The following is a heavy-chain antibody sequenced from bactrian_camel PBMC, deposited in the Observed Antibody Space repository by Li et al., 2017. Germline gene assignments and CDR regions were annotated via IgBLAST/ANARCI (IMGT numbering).Heavy chain of an antibody. CDR3: AARGPYCYTKLSVRDFTY. D-gene: IGHD2*01. CDR1: AYSRSVQL. V-gene: IGHV3S54*01. CDR2: IATGSGNT. J-gene: IGHJ6*01. Sequence: VQLVESGGGSAQAGGSLRLSCAASAYSRSVQLMAWFRQAPGKQREGVARIATGSGNTYYADSVKGRFTISQDNAKNTVYLQMNSLKPEDTAMYYCAARGPYCYTKLSVRDFTYWGQGTQVTVS.